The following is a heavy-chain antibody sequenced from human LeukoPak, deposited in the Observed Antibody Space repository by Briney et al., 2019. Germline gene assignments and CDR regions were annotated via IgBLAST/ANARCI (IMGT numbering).Heavy chain of an antibody. CDR2: IIPIFGTA. CDR3: ARPTYYYYGMDV. V-gene: IGHV1-69*13. J-gene: IGHJ6*02. Sequence: SVKLSLTASGGTFSSYAIAWVRLSPGPGHGWMGGIIPIFGTANYAQKVQGRVTITADESTSTAYMELSSLRCEDRAVYYCARPTYYYYGMDVWGQGTTVTVSS. CDR1: GGTFSSYA.